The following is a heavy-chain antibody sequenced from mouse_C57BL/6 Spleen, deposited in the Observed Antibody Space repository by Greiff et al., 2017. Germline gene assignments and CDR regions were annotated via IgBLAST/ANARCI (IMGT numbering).Heavy chain of an antibody. V-gene: IGHV1-55*01. CDR1: GYTFTSYW. Sequence: QVQLQQPGAELVKPGASVKMSCKASGYTFTSYWITWVKQRPGQGLEWIGDIYPGSGSTNYNEKFKSKATLTVDTSSSTAYMQLSSLTSEDAAVYYGARGYYYGSSRAWFAYWGQGTLVTVSA. CDR2: IYPGSGST. CDR3: ARGYYYGSSRAWFAY. D-gene: IGHD1-1*01. J-gene: IGHJ3*01.